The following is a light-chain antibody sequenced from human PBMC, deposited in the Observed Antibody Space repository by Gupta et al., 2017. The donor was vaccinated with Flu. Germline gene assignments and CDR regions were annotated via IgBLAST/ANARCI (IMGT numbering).Light chain of an antibody. CDR2: WAS. Sequence: DILVTQSPDSLAVSLGERATIKCRSSQNLLYNSNNKNYLAWFQQKPGQPPKLLIYWASIRESGVPDRFSGSGSGTDFTLTINSLQAEDVAGYYCQQYYGAPYSFGQGTKLEIK. CDR1: QNLLYNSNNKNY. V-gene: IGKV4-1*01. CDR3: QQYYGAPYS. J-gene: IGKJ2*03.